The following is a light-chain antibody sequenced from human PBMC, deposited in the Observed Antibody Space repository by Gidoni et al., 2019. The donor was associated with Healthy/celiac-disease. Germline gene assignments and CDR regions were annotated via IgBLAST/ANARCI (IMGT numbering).Light chain of an antibody. CDR1: SSEVGGYNY. Sequence: QSALTQPASLSGSPGQSITTSCPGTSSEVGGYNYVSWYQQHPGKAPKLMIYAVSHRPSGVSNRFSGSKSGNTASLTISGLQAEDEADYCCSSYTSSSTLHVFGTGTKVTV. CDR3: SSYTSSSTLHV. CDR2: AVS. J-gene: IGLJ1*01. V-gene: IGLV2-14*01.